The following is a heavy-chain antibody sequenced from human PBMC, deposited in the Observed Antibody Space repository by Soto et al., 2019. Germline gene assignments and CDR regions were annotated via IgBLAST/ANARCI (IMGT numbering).Heavy chain of an antibody. CDR1: GGPFSSYA. CDR2: IIPIFGTA. Sequence: ASVKVSCKASGGPFSSYAISWVRQAPGQGLEWMGGIIPIFGTANYAQKFQGRVTITADESTSTAYMELSSLRSEDTAVYYCARATLEWLSQTNYYYYYGMDVWGQGTTVTVSS. CDR3: ARATLEWLSQTNYYYYYGMDV. V-gene: IGHV1-69*13. J-gene: IGHJ6*02. D-gene: IGHD3-3*01.